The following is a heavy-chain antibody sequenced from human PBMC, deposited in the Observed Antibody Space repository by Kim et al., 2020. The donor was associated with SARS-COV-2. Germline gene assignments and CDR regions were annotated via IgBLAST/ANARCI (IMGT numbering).Heavy chain of an antibody. V-gene: IGHV3-30*02. J-gene: IGHJ4*02. Sequence: YADSVKGRFTISRDNSKNTLYLQMNSLRAEDTAVYYCAKAQSSYSGSYAYWGQGTLVTVSS. CDR3: AKAQSSYSGSYAY. D-gene: IGHD1-26*01.